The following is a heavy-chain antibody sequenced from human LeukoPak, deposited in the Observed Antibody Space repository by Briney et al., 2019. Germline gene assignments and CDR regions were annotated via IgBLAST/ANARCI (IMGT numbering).Heavy chain of an antibody. CDR3: ATLNYYYYGMDV. CDR1: GYTLTELS. CDR2: FDPEDGET. Sequence: ASVKVSCKVSGYTLTELSMHWVRQAPGKGLEWMGGFDPEDGETIYAQKFQGRVTMTEDTSTDTAYMELSSLRSEDPAVYYCATLNYYYYGMDVWGQGTTVTVSS. V-gene: IGHV1-24*01. J-gene: IGHJ6*02.